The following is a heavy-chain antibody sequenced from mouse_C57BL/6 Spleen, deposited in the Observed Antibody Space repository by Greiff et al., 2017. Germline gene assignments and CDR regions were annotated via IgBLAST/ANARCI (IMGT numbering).Heavy chain of an antibody. CDR2: IHPNSGST. J-gene: IGHJ4*01. CDR3: ARARGKYAMDG. V-gene: IGHV1-64*01. D-gene: IGHD3-3*01. CDR1: GYTFTSYW. Sequence: QVQLKQPGAELVKPGASVKLSCKASGYTFTSYWMHWVKQRPGQGLEWIGMIHPNSGSTNYNEKFKSKATLTEDKSSSTAYMQLSILTSEDSAVYYCARARGKYAMDGWGPVASVTVSS.